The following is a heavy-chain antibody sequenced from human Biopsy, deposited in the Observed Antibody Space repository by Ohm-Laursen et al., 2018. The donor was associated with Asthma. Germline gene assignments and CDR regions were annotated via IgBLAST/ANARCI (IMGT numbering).Heavy chain of an antibody. CDR2: VFYSGTT. D-gene: IGHD4-17*01. Sequence: SQTLSLTCTVSGAYIGTPDYHWSWIRQSPGKGLEWIGFVFYSGTTHYSRSLERRLYISIDTARNEFSIRLRSLTAADTAVYFCARVVSYGDIYFGIDVWGPGNTVVVS. V-gene: IGHV4-30-4*01. CDR3: ARVVSYGDIYFGIDV. CDR1: GAYIGTPDYH. J-gene: IGHJ6*02.